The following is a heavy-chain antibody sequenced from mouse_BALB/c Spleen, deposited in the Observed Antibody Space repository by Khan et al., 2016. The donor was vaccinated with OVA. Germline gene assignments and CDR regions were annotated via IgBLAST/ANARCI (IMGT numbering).Heavy chain of an antibody. V-gene: IGHV2-9*02. Sequence: QVQLKESGPGLVAPSQSLSIACTVSGFSLTTYGVNWVRQPPGEGLEWLGVIWAGGSTNYNSALRSRLSISKDNSKSQAFLKMHSMQTDDTALYYCVRFYDPYYAMDYWGQGTSVTVSS. CDR1: GFSLTTYG. J-gene: IGHJ4*01. D-gene: IGHD2-3*01. CDR2: IWAGGST. CDR3: VRFYDPYYAMDY.